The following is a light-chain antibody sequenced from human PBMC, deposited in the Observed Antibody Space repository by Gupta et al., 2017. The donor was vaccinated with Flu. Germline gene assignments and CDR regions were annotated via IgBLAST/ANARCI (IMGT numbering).Light chain of an antibody. CDR1: QDISNY. CDR2: EAS. J-gene: IGKJ3*01. V-gene: IGKV1-33*01. Sequence: DIQMTQSPSSLSASVGDRVTITCQASQDISNYLNWYQHKPGKAPKLLISEASNLETGVPSRFSGSGSGTDFTLTISSLQPEDIATYYCQQFDNLPAFGPGTTVDIK. CDR3: QQFDNLPA.